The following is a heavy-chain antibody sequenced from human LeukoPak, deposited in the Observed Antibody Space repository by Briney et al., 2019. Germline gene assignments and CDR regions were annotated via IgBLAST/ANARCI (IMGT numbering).Heavy chain of an antibody. V-gene: IGHV3-20*04. CDR1: GFTFDDYG. J-gene: IGHJ6*03. D-gene: IGHD4-17*01. Sequence: TGGSLRLSCAASGFTFDDYGMSWVRQAPGKGLEWVSGINWNGGSTGYADSVKGRFTISRDNAKNSLYLRMNSLRAEDTALYYCARDTPDDYGVRNYMDVWGKGTTVTVSS. CDR3: ARDTPDDYGVRNYMDV. CDR2: INWNGGST.